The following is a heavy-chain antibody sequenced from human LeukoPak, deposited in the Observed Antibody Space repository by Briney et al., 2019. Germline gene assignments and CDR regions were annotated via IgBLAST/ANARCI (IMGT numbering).Heavy chain of an antibody. V-gene: IGHV4-30-2*01. CDR1: GGSISSGGYS. D-gene: IGHD3-3*01. J-gene: IGHJ3*02. Sequence: PSQTLSLTCAVSGGSISSGGYSWSWIRQPPGKGLEWIGYIYHSGSTYYNPSLKSRVTISVDRSKNQFSLKLSSVTAADTAVYYCARALPPYYDFWSGYYRGGAFDIWGQGTMVTVSS. CDR3: ARALPPYYDFWSGYYRGGAFDI. CDR2: IYHSGST.